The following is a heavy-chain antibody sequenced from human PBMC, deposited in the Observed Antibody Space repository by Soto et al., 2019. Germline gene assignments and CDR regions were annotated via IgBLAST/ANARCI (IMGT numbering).Heavy chain of an antibody. Sequence: EVQLVESGGDLVQPGGSLKLSCAASGFTFSGSAIHWVRQTSGKGLEWVGRVRSKANGYATSYAASVQGRFNISRDDSKKMAYLQMNSLKTEDTALYYRARQGYGGYYGLDVWGQGTTVTVSS. D-gene: IGHD4-17*01. CDR1: GFTFSGSA. CDR3: ARQGYGGYYGLDV. J-gene: IGHJ6*02. CDR2: VRSKANGYAT. V-gene: IGHV3-73*02.